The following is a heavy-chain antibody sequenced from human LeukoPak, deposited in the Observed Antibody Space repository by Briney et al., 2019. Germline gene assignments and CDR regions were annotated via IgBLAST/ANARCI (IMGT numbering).Heavy chain of an antibody. CDR1: EYSCPTYG. Sequence: GESLMISCKGSEYSCPTYGIAWVGQMPGKGLEWMGMIYPGDSDTRYSPSFQGQVTISADKSISTAYLHWSSLKASDTAMYYCAKLASASSGSYEEDYWGQGTLVTVSS. J-gene: IGHJ4*02. CDR3: AKLASASSGSYEEDY. CDR2: IYPGDSDT. V-gene: IGHV5-51*01. D-gene: IGHD6-19*01.